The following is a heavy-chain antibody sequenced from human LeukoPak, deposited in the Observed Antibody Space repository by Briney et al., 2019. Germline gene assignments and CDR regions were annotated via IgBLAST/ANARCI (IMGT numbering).Heavy chain of an antibody. V-gene: IGHV4-4*02. CDR2: IYHSGST. D-gene: IGHD1-1*01. J-gene: IGHJ5*02. Sequence: TSGTLSLTCAVSGGSISSSNWWSWVRQPPGKGLEWIGEIYHSGSTNYNPSLKSRVTISVDKSKNQFSLKLSSVTAADTAVYYCATYNWSDVFPGNWFDPWGQGTLVTVSS. CDR3: ATYNWSDVFPGNWFDP. CDR1: GGSISSSNW.